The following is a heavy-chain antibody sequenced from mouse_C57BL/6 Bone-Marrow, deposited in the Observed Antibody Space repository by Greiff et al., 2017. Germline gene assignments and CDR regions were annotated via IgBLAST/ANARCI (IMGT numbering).Heavy chain of an antibody. CDR2: ILPGSGST. J-gene: IGHJ1*03. CDR3: AKDRKISLYSNDVDWYFDV. CDR1: GYTFTDHT. V-gene: IGHV1-78*01. D-gene: IGHD2-12*01. Sequence: QVQLQQSDAELVKPGASVKISCKVSGYTFTDHTIPWMKQRPGHGLEWIGEILPGSGSTNYNEKFKGKAPFTADTSSNTAYMQLSSLTTEDSDIDYCAKDRKISLYSNDVDWYFDVWGTGTTVTVSS.